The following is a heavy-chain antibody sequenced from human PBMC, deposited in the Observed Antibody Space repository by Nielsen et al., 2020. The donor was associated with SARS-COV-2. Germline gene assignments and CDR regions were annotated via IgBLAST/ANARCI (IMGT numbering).Heavy chain of an antibody. Sequence: GESLKISCAASGFTFSSFALHWVRQAPGKGLEWVAVISYDGSNKYYADSVKGRFTISRDNSKNTLYLQMNSLRAEDTAVYYCARDLSSEPAAIFDLWGQGTLVTVSS. CDR3: ARDLSSEPAAIFDL. V-gene: IGHV3-30-3*01. J-gene: IGHJ4*02. D-gene: IGHD2-2*01. CDR1: GFTFSSFA. CDR2: ISYDGSNK.